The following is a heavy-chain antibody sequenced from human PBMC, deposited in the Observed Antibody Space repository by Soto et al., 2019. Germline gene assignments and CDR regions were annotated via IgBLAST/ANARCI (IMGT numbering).Heavy chain of an antibody. CDR1: GFTFSSYA. D-gene: IGHD2-15*01. J-gene: IGHJ3*02. Sequence: PGGSLRLSCAASGFTFSSYAMSWVRQAPGKGLEWVSAISGSGGSTYYADSVKGRFTISRDNSKNTLYLQMNSLRAEDTAVYYCAKDSMGVAATRTSAFDIWGQGTMVTVSS. CDR3: AKDSMGVAATRTSAFDI. CDR2: ISGSGGST. V-gene: IGHV3-23*01.